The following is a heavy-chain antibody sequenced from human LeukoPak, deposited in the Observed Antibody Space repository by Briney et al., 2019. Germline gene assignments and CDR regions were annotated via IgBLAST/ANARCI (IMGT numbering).Heavy chain of an antibody. CDR1: GGSISSYY. CDR2: IYYSGST. D-gene: IGHD3-10*01. CDR3: ARRGGTMEHLDY. Sequence: SETLSLTCTVSGGSISSYYWSWIRQPPGKGLEWIGYIYYSGSTNYNPSLKSRVAISVDTSKNQFSLKLSSVTAADTAVYYCARRGGTMEHLDYWGQGTLVTVSS. J-gene: IGHJ4*02. V-gene: IGHV4-59*01.